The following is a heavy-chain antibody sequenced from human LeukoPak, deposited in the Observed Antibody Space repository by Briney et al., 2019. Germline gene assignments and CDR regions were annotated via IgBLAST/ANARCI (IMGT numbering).Heavy chain of an antibody. V-gene: IGHV4-59*01. CDR2: IYYSGST. Sequence: SETLSLTCTVSGGSISSYYWSWIRQPPGKGLEWIGYIYYSGSTNYNPSLKSRVTISVDTSKNQFSLKLSSVTAADTAVYYCARGTCYDIFLQHWGQGTLVTVSS. J-gene: IGHJ1*01. D-gene: IGHD3-9*01. CDR3: ARGTCYDIFLQH. CDR1: GGSISSYY.